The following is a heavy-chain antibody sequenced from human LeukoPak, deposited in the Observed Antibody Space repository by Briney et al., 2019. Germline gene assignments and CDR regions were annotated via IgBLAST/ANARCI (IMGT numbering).Heavy chain of an antibody. Sequence: GGSLRLSCAASGFTFSSYSLNWVRQAPGKGLEWVSYISSSSRTIYYADSVKGRFTISRDNAKNSLYLQMNSLRAEDTAVYYCARDKYGDYVFDYWGQGTLVTVSS. CDR2: ISSSSRTI. V-gene: IGHV3-48*01. CDR3: ARDKYGDYVFDY. J-gene: IGHJ4*02. CDR1: GFTFSSYS. D-gene: IGHD4-17*01.